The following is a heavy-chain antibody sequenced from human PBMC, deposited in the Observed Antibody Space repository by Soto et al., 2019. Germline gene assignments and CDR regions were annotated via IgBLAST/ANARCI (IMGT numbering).Heavy chain of an antibody. CDR1: GGTFSSYA. J-gene: IGHJ6*02. V-gene: IGHV1-69*01. CDR3: ARNEYSTTFYYYGMDV. D-gene: IGHD6-6*01. Sequence: QVQLVQSGAEVKKPGSSVKVSCKASGGTFSSYAITWVRQAPGQGLEWMGRIIPIFGTANYHQKFQGRVTITADESTSTASMELSSPRSEDTAVYYWARNEYSTTFYYYGMDVWGQGTTVTVSS. CDR2: IIPIFGTA.